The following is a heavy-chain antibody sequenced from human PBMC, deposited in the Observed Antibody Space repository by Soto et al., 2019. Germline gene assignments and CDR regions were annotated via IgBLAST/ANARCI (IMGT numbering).Heavy chain of an antibody. Sequence: GGSLRLSCAASGFTFSSYGMHWVRQAPGKGLEWVAVIWYDGSNKYYADSVKGRFTISRDNSKNTLYLQMNSLRAEDTAVYYCARGDPYYYDSSGYLRYFQHWGQGTLVTVSS. J-gene: IGHJ1*01. CDR2: IWYDGSNK. CDR3: ARGDPYYYDSSGYLRYFQH. CDR1: GFTFSSYG. D-gene: IGHD3-22*01. V-gene: IGHV3-33*01.